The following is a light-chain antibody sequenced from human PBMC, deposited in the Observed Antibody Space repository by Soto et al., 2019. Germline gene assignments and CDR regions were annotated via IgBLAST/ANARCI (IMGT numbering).Light chain of an antibody. J-gene: IGLJ1*01. Sequence: QSVLTQPASVSGSHGQSITISCTGTSSDVGNYNYVSWYQQYPGRVPKLLIYMVSNRPSGVSNRFAGSKSGNTASLTSSGLQAEDEADYFCTSPTPGSLYVFGTGTKLTVL. CDR1: SSDVGNYNY. CDR2: MVS. V-gene: IGLV2-14*01. CDR3: TSPTPGSLYV.